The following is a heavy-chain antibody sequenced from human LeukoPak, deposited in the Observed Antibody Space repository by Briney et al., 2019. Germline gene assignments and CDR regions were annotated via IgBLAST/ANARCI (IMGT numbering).Heavy chain of an antibody. V-gene: IGHV4-34*01. CDR3: ARGSKMVRGARYYNYFDP. CDR2: INHSGNT. Sequence: PSETLSLTCAVYGGSFSDYYWNWIRQPPGKGLEWIAEINHSGNTNYNPSLNNRVKSRVTISVDTSKNQFSLNLNSVTAADTAVYYCARGSKMVRGARYYNYFDPWGQGTLVTVSS. J-gene: IGHJ5*02. D-gene: IGHD3-10*01. CDR1: GGSFSDYY.